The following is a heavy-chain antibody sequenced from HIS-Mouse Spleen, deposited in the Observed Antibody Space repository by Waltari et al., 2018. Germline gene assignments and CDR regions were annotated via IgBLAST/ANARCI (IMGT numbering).Heavy chain of an antibody. CDR2: ISGSGGST. J-gene: IGHJ3*02. Sequence: EVQLLESGGGLVQPGGSLRLSCAASGFTFSSYAMSWVRQAPGKGLEWVSAISGSGGSTYYADSVKGRFTISRDNSKNTLYLQMNSLRAEDTAVYYCAKECGSSGYYYYDAFDIWGQGTMVTVSS. CDR1: GFTFSSYA. V-gene: IGHV3-23*01. D-gene: IGHD3-22*01. CDR3: AKECGSSGYYYYDAFDI.